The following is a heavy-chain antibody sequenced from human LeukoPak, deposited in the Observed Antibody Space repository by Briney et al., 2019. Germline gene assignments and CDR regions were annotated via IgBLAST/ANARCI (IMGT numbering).Heavy chain of an antibody. Sequence: SGTLSLTCAVSGYSISSAYYWGWIRQPPGKGLEWIASIHHSGSDDYNPSLKSRVTISTDTSKNQFSLNLRFMNAADTAVYYCARLGYCSSTSCYFEIWGQGTLVTVSS. CDR2: IHHSGSD. CDR3: ARLGYCSSTSCYFEI. CDR1: GYSISSAYY. D-gene: IGHD2-2*01. V-gene: IGHV4-38-2*01. J-gene: IGHJ4*02.